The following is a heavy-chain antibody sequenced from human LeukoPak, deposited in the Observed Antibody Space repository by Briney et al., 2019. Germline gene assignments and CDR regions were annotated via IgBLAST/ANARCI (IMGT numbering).Heavy chain of an antibody. J-gene: IGHJ4*02. CDR3: ARDRASHFDF. Sequence: PGGSLRLSCAASGFTFSNYWMHWVRQAPGRGLVWVSSTDTAGTTTAYADSVKGRFTISRDNAKNTLYLQMNSPRAEDTAVYFCARDRASHFDFWGQGTLVTVPS. CDR2: TDTAGTTT. D-gene: IGHD2-2*01. CDR1: GFTFSNYW. V-gene: IGHV3-74*01.